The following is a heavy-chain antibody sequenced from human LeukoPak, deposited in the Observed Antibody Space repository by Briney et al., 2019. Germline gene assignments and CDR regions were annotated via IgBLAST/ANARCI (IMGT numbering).Heavy chain of an antibody. D-gene: IGHD2-15*01. CDR3: ARDEIVVVVVATEVYYYNGMDV. J-gene: IGHJ6*02. V-gene: IGHV6-1*01. Sequence: SQTLSLTCAISGDSVSSNSAAWNWIRQSPSRGLEWLGRTYYRSKWYNDYAVSVKSRITINPDTSKNQFSLQLNSVTPEDTAVYYCARDEIVVVVVATEVYYYNGMDVWAQGPTVTVSS. CDR1: GDSVSSNSAA. CDR2: TYYRSKWYN.